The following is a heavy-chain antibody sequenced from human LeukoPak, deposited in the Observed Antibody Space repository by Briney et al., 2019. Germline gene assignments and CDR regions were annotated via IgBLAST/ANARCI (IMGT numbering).Heavy chain of an antibody. CDR1: GFTFSNYW. V-gene: IGHV3-74*01. D-gene: IGHD3-10*01. CDR2: INTDGSTT. CDR3: ARAADYYASGIFY. J-gene: IGHJ4*02. Sequence: PGESLRLSCAASGFTFSNYWMHWVRQAPGKGLVWVSRINTDGSTTTYADSVKGRFTISRDNAKNTLYLQMNSLRAEDTAVYYCARAADYYASGIFYWGQGTLVTVSS.